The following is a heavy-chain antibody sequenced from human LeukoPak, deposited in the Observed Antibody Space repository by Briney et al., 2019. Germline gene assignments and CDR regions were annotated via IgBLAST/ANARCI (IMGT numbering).Heavy chain of an antibody. CDR3: ARDHSSSSHFDY. CDR2: IYYSGST. D-gene: IGHD6-6*01. CDR1: GGSISSYY. J-gene: IGHJ4*02. V-gene: IGHV4-59*01. Sequence: PSETLSLTCTVSGGSISSYYWSWIRQPPGKGLKWIGYIYYSGSTNYNPSLKSRVTISVDTSKNQFSLKLSSVTAADTAVYYCARDHSSSSHFDYWGQGTLVTVSS.